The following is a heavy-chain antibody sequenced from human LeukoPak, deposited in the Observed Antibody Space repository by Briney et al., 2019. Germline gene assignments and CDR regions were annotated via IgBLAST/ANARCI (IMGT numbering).Heavy chain of an antibody. CDR3: ARDSAGVFDY. CDR2: IYHSGST. Sequence: PSETLSLTCTVSGGSISSGGYYWSWIRQPPGKGLEWIGYIYHSGSTYYNPSLKSRVTISVDRSKNQFSLKLSSVTAADTAVYYCARDSAGVFDYWGQGTLVTVSS. V-gene: IGHV4-30-2*01. CDR1: GGSISSGGYY. J-gene: IGHJ4*02. D-gene: IGHD6-13*01.